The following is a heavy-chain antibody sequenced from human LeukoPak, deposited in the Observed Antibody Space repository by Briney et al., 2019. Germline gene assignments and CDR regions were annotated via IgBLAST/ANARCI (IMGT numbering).Heavy chain of an antibody. CDR2: ISWNGDTI. V-gene: IGHV3-9*01. D-gene: IGHD4-17*01. CDR3: TKRTQYGDYNS. Sequence: GGSLTLSCAASGFTFDDYAMHWVRQAPGKGLEWVSGISWNGDTIGYADSVKGRFTISRDNAKNSLYLQMNSLRVEDTALYYCTKRTQYGDYNSWGQGTLVTVSS. CDR1: GFTFDDYA. J-gene: IGHJ4*02.